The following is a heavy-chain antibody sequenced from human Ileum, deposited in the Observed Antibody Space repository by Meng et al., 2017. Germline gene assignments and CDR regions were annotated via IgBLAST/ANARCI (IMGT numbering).Heavy chain of an antibody. CDR2: INPSGGST. Sequence: ASVKVSCKASGYTFTSYYMHWVRQAPGQGLEWMGIINPSGGSTSYAQKFQGRVTMTRDTSTSTVYMELSSLRSEDTAVYYCARPLTASITMIVVVPGEMYAFDIWGQGTMVT. CDR1: GYTFTSYY. CDR3: ARPLTASITMIVVVPGEMYAFDI. V-gene: IGHV1-46*01. D-gene: IGHD3-22*01. J-gene: IGHJ3*02.